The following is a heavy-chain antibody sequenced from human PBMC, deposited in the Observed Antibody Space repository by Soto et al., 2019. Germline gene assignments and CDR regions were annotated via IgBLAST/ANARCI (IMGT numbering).Heavy chain of an antibody. V-gene: IGHV3-23*01. D-gene: IGHD3-3*01. CDR2: ISGSGGST. CDR3: AKIMTIFGVVTPNDY. J-gene: IGHJ4*02. CDR1: GFTFSSYA. Sequence: GSLRLSCAASGFTFSSYAMSWVRQAPGKGLEWVSAISGSGGSTYYADSVKGRFTISRDNTKNTLYLQMNSLRAEDTAVYYCAKIMTIFGVVTPNDYWGQGILVTVSS.